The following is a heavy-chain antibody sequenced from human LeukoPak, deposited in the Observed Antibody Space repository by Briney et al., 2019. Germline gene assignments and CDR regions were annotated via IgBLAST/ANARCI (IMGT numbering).Heavy chain of an antibody. CDR3: ARALAVVAAFDI. D-gene: IGHD6-19*01. J-gene: IGHJ3*02. CDR2: INPNSGGT. Sequence: ASVTVSCKASGYTFTGYYMHWVRQAPGQGPEWMGWINPNSGGTNYAQKFQGRVTMTRDTSISTAYMELSRLRADDTDEYYCARALAVVAAFDIWGRGTMVTVSS. V-gene: IGHV1-2*02. CDR1: GYTFTGYY.